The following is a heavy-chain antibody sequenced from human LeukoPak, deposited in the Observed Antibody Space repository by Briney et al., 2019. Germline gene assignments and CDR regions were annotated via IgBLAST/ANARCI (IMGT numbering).Heavy chain of an antibody. CDR1: GGTFSSYA. D-gene: IGHD1-7*01. CDR2: IIPIFGTA. V-gene: IGHV1-69*01. J-gene: IGHJ6*03. Sequence: SVKVSCKASGGTFSSYAISWVRQAPEQGLEWMGGIIPIFGTANYAQKFQGRVTITADESTSTAYMELSSLRSEDTAVYYCASWYNWNSDYYYYYMDVWGKGTTVTVSS. CDR3: ASWYNWNSDYYYYYMDV.